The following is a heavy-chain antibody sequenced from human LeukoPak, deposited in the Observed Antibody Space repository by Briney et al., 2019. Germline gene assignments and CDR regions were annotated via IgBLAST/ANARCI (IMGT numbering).Heavy chain of an antibody. V-gene: IGHV3-20*04. CDR1: GFTFDDYG. CDR3: AKVAHYYYGSESYYFFEH. CDR2: INWNGGST. J-gene: IGHJ4*02. Sequence: GGSLRLSCAASGFTFDDYGMSWVRQAPGKGLEWVSGINWNGGSTGYADSVKGRFTISRDNAKNSLYLQMNSLRVEDTATYYCAKVAHYYYGSESYYFFEHWGQGTPVTAS. D-gene: IGHD3-10*01.